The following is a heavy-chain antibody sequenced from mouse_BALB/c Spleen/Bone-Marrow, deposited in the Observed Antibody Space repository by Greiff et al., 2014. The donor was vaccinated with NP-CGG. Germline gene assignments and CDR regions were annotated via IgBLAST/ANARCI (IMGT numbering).Heavy chain of an antibody. Sequence: DVHLVESGGGLVQPGGSLKLSCAASGFTFSSYGMSWVRQTPDKRLELVATINSNGGSTYYPDGVKGRFTISRDNAKNTLYLQMSSLKSEDTAMYYCARVWYFDYWGQGTSLTVSS. V-gene: IGHV5-6-3*01. J-gene: IGHJ2*03. CDR1: GFTFSSYG. CDR3: ARVWYFDY. CDR2: INSNGGST.